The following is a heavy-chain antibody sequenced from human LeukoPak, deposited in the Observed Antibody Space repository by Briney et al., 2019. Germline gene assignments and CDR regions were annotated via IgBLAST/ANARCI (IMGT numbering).Heavy chain of an antibody. CDR1: GDSVSSDSAA. J-gene: IGHJ6*03. CDR2: TDYRSKWHN. CDR3: ARGPQLVGYYYIDV. D-gene: IGHD1-1*01. Sequence: SQTLSLTCAISGDSVSSDSAACNWIRQSPSRGLEWLGRTDYRSKWHNDYAVSVSSRVNINPDTSKNQFSLQLNSVTPDDTAVYYCARGPQLVGYYYIDVWDKGTTVTVSS. V-gene: IGHV6-1*01.